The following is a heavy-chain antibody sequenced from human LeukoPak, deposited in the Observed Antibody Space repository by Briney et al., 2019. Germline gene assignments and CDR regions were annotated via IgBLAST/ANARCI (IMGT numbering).Heavy chain of an antibody. CDR3: ARMGCGSASCYTLDY. CDR2: TSVYNSNT. CDR1: GYNISNNG. Sequence: GASVKVSCKASGYNISNNGISWVRQAPGQGLEWMGWTSVYNSNTNSAQNLQGRVTMTTDTSTSTAYMELRSLRSDDTAVYYCARMGCGSASCYTLDYWGQGTLVTVSS. V-gene: IGHV1-18*01. J-gene: IGHJ4*02. D-gene: IGHD2-2*02.